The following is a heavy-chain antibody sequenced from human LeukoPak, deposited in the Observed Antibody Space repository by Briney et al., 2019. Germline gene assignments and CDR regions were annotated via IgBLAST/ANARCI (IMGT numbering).Heavy chain of an antibody. V-gene: IGHV5-51*01. CDR3: ARLGLVGAERNPLDH. J-gene: IGHJ4*02. D-gene: IGHD1-26*01. Sequence: GESLKISCKGSGYSFSTFWIGWVRQMPGKGLEWMGIIYPGDSDTRYSPSFQGQVTISADKSISTAFLQWSSLKASDTAMYYCARLGLVGAERNPLDHWGQGTLVTVSS. CDR2: IYPGDSDT. CDR1: GYSFSTFW.